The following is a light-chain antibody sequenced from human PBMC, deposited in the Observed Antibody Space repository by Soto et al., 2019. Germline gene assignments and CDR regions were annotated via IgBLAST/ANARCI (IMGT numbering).Light chain of an antibody. Sequence: QSVLTQPRSVSGSPGQSVTISCTGTGSDVGAYNYVSWYQQHPGKAPKLLIYDVDKRPSGVPDRFSASKAGTTASLTIGGLQAEDEGDYFCCSYTSSSTLPYVFGTGTKVTVL. J-gene: IGLJ1*01. CDR1: GSDVGAYNY. CDR3: CSYTSSSTLPYV. CDR2: DVD. V-gene: IGLV2-11*01.